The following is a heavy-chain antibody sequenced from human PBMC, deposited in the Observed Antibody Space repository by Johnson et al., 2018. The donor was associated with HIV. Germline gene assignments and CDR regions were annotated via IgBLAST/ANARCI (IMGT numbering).Heavy chain of an antibody. J-gene: IGHJ3*02. D-gene: IGHD3-10*01. CDR2: IWYDGSNK. V-gene: IGHV3-33*01. Sequence: QVQLVESGGGVVQPGRSLRLSCAASGFNFSNYGMYWVRQAPGKGLEWVAVIWYDGSNKYYANSVKGRFIISRDNSKNTLFLQMNSLTAGDTAVYYCARERDPERGSQQSGVYAFYIWGQGTMVTVSS. CDR1: GFNFSNYG. CDR3: ARERDPERGSQQSGVYAFYI.